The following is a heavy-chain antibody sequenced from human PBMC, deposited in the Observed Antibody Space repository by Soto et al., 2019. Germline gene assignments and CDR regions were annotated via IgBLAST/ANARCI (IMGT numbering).Heavy chain of an antibody. V-gene: IGHV4-59*08. D-gene: IGHD2-2*01. CDR2: IYYSGST. CDR3: ARRIVVPDYYYYYMDV. Sequence: SETLSLTCTVSGGSISSYYWSWIRQPPGKGLEWIGYIYYSGSTNYNPSLKSRVTISVDTSKNQFSLKLSSVTAADTAVYYCARRIVVPDYYYYYMDVWGKGTTVTVS. CDR1: GGSISSYY. J-gene: IGHJ6*03.